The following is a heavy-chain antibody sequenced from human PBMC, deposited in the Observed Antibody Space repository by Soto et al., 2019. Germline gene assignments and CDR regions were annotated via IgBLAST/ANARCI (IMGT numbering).Heavy chain of an antibody. J-gene: IGHJ6*02. CDR1: GGSISSSSYY. CDR2: IYYSGST. CDR3: ARDYYGSGSYYKHDYYYGMDV. D-gene: IGHD3-10*01. V-gene: IGHV4-39*01. Sequence: QLQLQESGPGLVKPSETLSLTCTVSGGSISSSSYYWVWIRQPPGKGLEWIGSIYYSGSTYYNPSLKSRVTISVDTSKNQFSLKLSSVTAADTAVYYCARDYYGSGSYYKHDYYYGMDVWGQGTTVTVSS.